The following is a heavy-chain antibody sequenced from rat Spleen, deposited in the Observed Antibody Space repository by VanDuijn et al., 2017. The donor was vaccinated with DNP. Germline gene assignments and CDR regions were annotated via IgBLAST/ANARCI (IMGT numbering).Heavy chain of an antibody. J-gene: IGHJ3*01. V-gene: IGHV5-22*01. D-gene: IGHD1-11*01. CDR3: ASYGLSWFVY. CDR1: GFTFSDFY. Sequence: EVQLVESGGGLVQPGRSLKLSCVASGFTFSDFYMAWIRQAPTKGLEWGEYYEYESSLSYDGYSVKGRFTISRDNAKSTLYRHMNMLRSEDMATYYCASYGLSWFVYWGKGTLVTVSS. CDR2: YEYESSLS.